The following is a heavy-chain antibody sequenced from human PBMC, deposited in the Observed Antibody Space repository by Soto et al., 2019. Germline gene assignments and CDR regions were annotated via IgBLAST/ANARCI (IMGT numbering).Heavy chain of an antibody. CDR1: GVSITNNSYY. CDR3: ARHGSY. J-gene: IGHJ4*02. V-gene: IGHV4-39*01. Sequence: QLQLQESGPGLVKPSETLSLKCTVSGVSITNNSYYWGWIRQPPGKGLEWIGTIYFSGSTFYNPSLKSRLTISVDTSKNQFSLRLSSVTAADTAVYYCARHGSYWGQGTLVAVSS. CDR2: IYFSGST.